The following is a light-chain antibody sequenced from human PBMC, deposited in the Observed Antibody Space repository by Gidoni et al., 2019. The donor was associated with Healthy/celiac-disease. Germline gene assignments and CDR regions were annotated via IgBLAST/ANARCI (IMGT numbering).Light chain of an antibody. CDR1: QGISNY. Sequence: IRLTQSPSSFSASTGDSVTITCRASQGISNYLAWYQQKPGKAPKLLIYDASTLQSGVPSRFSGSGSGTDFTFTISCLQSEDFATYYCQQYDSYPRTFGQGTQVEIK. CDR2: DAS. J-gene: IGKJ1*01. V-gene: IGKV1-8*01. CDR3: QQYDSYPRT.